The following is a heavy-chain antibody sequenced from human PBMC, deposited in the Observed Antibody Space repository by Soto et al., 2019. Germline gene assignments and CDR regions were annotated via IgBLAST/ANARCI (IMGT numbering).Heavy chain of an antibody. V-gene: IGHV1-69*12. J-gene: IGHJ5*02. D-gene: IGHD3-16*01. CDR3: ARSGRIEGSLGLNWFDP. CDR2: IIPIFGTA. Sequence: QVQLVQSGAEVKKPGSSVKVSCKASGGTFSSYAISWVRQAPGQGLEWMGGIIPIFGTANYAQKFQGRVTITADESTSKAYMELSSLRSEDTAVYYCARSGRIEGSLGLNWFDPWGQGTLVTVSS. CDR1: GGTFSSYA.